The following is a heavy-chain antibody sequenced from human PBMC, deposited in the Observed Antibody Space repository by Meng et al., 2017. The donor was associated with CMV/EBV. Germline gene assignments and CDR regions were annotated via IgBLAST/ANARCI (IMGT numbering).Heavy chain of an antibody. D-gene: IGHD1-14*01. CDR3: ARDPTTQGWFDP. V-gene: IGHV4-39*07. Sequence: GSLRLSCTVSGGSISSSSYYWGWIRQPPGKGLEWIGSIYYSGSTYYNPSLKSRVTISVDTSKNQFSLKLSSVTAADTAVYYCARDPTTQGWFDPWGQGTLVTVSS. J-gene: IGHJ5*02. CDR2: IYYSGST. CDR1: GGSISSSSYY.